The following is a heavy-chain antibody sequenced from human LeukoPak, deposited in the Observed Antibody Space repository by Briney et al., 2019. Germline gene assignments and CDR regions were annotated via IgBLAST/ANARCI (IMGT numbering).Heavy chain of an antibody. CDR2: ISDEGSAT. Sequence: QAGGSLRLSCAASGFTFSTYWMHWVRQAPGKGLMWVSRISDEGSATVYADSVRGRFTISRDNAKNTLFLQMNSLRAEDTAVYFCARGRYYAMDVWGQGTTVTVSS. V-gene: IGHV3-74*01. CDR1: GFTFSTYW. J-gene: IGHJ6*02. CDR3: ARGRYYAMDV.